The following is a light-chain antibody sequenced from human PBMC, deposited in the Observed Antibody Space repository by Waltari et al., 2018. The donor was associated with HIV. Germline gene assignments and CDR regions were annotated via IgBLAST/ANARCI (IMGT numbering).Light chain of an antibody. V-gene: IGLV2-8*01. J-gene: IGLJ2*01. CDR1: SSDVGGYNY. CDR2: EVS. CDR3: NSYAGSNNVV. Sequence: QSALTQPPSASGSPGQSVTISCTGTSSDVGGYNYVTWYQQHPGKAPKLMIYEVSKRPLGVPYRVSGSKSGHTASLTVSGLQAEDEADYYGNSYAGSNNVVFGGGTKVTVL.